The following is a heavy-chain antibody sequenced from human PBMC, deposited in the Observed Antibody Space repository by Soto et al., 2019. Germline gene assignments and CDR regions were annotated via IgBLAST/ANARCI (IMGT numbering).Heavy chain of an antibody. J-gene: IGHJ2*01. CDR1: GGTFSSYT. Sequence: SVKVSCKASGGTFSSYTISWVRQAPGQGLEWMGRIIPILGIANYAQKFQGRVTITADKSTSTAYMELSSLRSEDTAVYYCAIVTTRETTVTSLRAGYWYFDLWGRGTLVTVSS. CDR2: IIPILGIA. CDR3: AIVTTRETTVTSLRAGYWYFDL. V-gene: IGHV1-69*02. D-gene: IGHD4-17*01.